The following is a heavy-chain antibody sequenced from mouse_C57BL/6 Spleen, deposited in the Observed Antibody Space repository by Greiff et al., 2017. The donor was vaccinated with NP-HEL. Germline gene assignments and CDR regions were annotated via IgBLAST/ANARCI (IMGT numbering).Heavy chain of an antibody. Sequence: QVQLQQPGAELVKPGASVKLSCKASGYTFTSYWMQWVKQRPGQGLEWIGEIDPSDSYTNYNQKFKGKATLTVDTSSSTAYMQLSSLTSEDSAVYDCARKTGKRYFDYWGQGTTLTVSS. CDR3: ARKTGKRYFDY. CDR2: IDPSDSYT. CDR1: GYTFTSYW. J-gene: IGHJ2*01. D-gene: IGHD4-1*01. V-gene: IGHV1-50*01.